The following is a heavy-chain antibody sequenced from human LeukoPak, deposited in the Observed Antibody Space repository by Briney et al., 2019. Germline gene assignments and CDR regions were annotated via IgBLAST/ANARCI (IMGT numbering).Heavy chain of an antibody. J-gene: IGHJ4*02. CDR1: GFTFSSYG. CDR3: ARGRTSGGMTTDIDY. Sequence: GGSLRLSCAASGFTFSSYGMSWVRQAPGKGLEWVSSISSGSTYIYYADSVKGRFTISRDNAKNSLYLQMNSLRAEDTAVYYCARGRTSGGMTTDIDYWGQGTLVTVSS. CDR2: ISSGSTYI. V-gene: IGHV3-21*01. D-gene: IGHD4-11*01.